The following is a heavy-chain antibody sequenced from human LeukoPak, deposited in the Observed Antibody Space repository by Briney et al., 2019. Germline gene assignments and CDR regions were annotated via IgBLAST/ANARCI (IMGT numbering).Heavy chain of an antibody. D-gene: IGHD1-26*01. CDR3: ARSPPYSGSYYVDY. CDR1: GGSISSYY. J-gene: IGHJ4*02. Sequence: SETLSLTCTASGGSISSYYWSWIRQPPGKGLEWIGYIYYSGSTNYNPSLKSRDTISVDTSKNQFSLKLSSVTAADTAVYYCARSPPYSGSYYVDYWGQGTLVTVSS. CDR2: IYYSGST. V-gene: IGHV4-59*08.